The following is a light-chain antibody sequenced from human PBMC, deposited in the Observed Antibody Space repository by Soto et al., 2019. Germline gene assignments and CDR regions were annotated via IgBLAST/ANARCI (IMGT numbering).Light chain of an antibody. CDR1: SSDVGGYNN. CDR3: SSYTGSSTYVV. J-gene: IGLJ2*01. CDR2: DVS. Sequence: QSALTQPASVSGSPGQSITISCTGTSSDVGGYNNVSWYKQHPGKAPKLMIYDVSNRPSGVSNRFSGSKSANTASLTISGLQAEDEADYYCSSYTGSSTYVVFGGGTKVTVL. V-gene: IGLV2-14*01.